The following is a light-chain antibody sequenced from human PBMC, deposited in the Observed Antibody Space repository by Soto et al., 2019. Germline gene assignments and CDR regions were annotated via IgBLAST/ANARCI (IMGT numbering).Light chain of an antibody. Sequence: DIQMTQSPSSLSASVGDRVTITCRASQSISSYLNWYQQKPGKAPKLLIYAASSLQSGVPSRFSGSGSGTDFTLTISSLQPEDIATYNCQQSYSTPPTFGQGTKV. CDR3: QQSYSTPPT. V-gene: IGKV1-39*01. J-gene: IGKJ1*01. CDR2: AAS. CDR1: QSISSY.